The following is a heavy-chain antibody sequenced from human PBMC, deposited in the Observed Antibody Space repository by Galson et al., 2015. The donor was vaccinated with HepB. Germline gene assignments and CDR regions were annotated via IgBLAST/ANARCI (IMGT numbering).Heavy chain of an antibody. J-gene: IGHJ4*02. CDR3: ARLSIAGGFES. Sequence: SLRLSCAASGFVLSNQGMHWVRQAPGKGLEWVAVIWYDGGIKYYRDSVRGRFTISRDNTKNTLYLQMNSLRVEDAAVYYCARLSIAGGFESWCQGTLVIVSS. CDR1: GFVLSNQG. V-gene: IGHV3-33*08. CDR2: IWYDGGIK. D-gene: IGHD3-10*01.